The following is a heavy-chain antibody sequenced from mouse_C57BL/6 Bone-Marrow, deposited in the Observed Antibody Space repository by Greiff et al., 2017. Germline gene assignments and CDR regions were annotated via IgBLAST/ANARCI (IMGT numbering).Heavy chain of an antibody. Sequence: EVQLQQSGPGLVKPSQSLSLTCSVTGYSITSGYYWNWIRQFPGNKLEWMGYISYDGSNNYNPSLKNPISITRDTSKNQFFLKLNSVTTEDTATYYGARDSYGYDYYYAMDYWGQGTSVTVSS. CDR3: ARDSYGYDYYYAMDY. D-gene: IGHD2-2*01. CDR1: GYSITSGYY. J-gene: IGHJ4*01. CDR2: ISYDGSN. V-gene: IGHV3-6*01.